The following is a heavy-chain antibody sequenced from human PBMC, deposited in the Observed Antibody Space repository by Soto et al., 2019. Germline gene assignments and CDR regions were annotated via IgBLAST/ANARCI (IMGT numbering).Heavy chain of an antibody. D-gene: IGHD3-10*01. J-gene: IGHJ4*02. CDR2: INPSGDTT. V-gene: IGHV1-46*01. CDR1: GYTFSSYY. CDR3: ARGDGYFVSGSTSYFDN. Sequence: QVQLVQSGAEVKKPGASVKVSCKASGYTFSSYYMHWVRQAPGHGLEWMGIINPSGDTTTYPQNFQGRVTMTRDTSTSTLYLELSSLRSEDTAVYYCARGDGYFVSGSTSYFDNWGQGTLVTVSS.